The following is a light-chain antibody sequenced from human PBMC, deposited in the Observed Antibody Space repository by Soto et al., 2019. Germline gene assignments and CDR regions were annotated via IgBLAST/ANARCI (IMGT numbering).Light chain of an antibody. CDR2: DAS. CDR3: QQRTNWQLT. CDR1: QSVYSY. V-gene: IGKV3-11*01. J-gene: IGKJ4*01. Sequence: EIVLTQSPATLSLSPGERATLSCRASQSVYSYLAWYQQKPGQAPRLLIYDASTRATGIPARFSGSGSGTDFTLTISSLEPEDFAVYYCQQRTNWQLTFGGGTKVEIK.